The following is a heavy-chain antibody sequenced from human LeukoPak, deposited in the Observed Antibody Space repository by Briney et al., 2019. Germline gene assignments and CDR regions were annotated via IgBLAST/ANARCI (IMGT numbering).Heavy chain of an antibody. CDR3: AKDHNSGWYRLGDY. Sequence: PGGSLRLSCAASGFTFTNYVVSWVRQAPGKGLEWVSSISGGGGTTYYADSVKGRFAISRDNSEDTLYLQMNSLRAEDTAVYYCAKDHNSGWYRLGDYWGQGTLVTVPS. CDR1: GFTFTNYV. J-gene: IGHJ4*02. CDR2: ISGGGGTT. D-gene: IGHD6-19*01. V-gene: IGHV3-23*01.